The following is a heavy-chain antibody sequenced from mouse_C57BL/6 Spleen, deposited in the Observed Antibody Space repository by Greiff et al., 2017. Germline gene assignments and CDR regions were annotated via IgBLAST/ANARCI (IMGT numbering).Heavy chain of an antibody. V-gene: IGHV1-4*01. D-gene: IGHD4-1*01. CDR1: GYTFTSYT. CDR3: ARWDAWFAY. CDR2: INPSSGYT. J-gene: IGHJ3*01. Sequence: VQLQQSGAELARPGASVKMSCKASGYTFTSYTMHWVKQRPGQGLEWIGYINPSSGYTKYNQKFKDKATLTSDKSSSTAYMQLSSLTSEDSAVYYCARWDAWFAYWGQGTLVTVSA.